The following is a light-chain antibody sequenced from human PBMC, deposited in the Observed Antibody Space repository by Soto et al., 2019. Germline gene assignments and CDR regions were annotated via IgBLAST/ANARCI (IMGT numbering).Light chain of an antibody. Sequence: EIVLTQSPATLSLSPGERATLSCRASQRVSSDLAWYQHKPGQAPRRLIYDASNRATGIPARFSGSGSGTDFTLTISSLVPDDFAVYYCQQRSNWPPTFGQGTRLEI. CDR2: DAS. CDR1: QRVSSD. V-gene: IGKV3-11*01. J-gene: IGKJ5*01. CDR3: QQRSNWPPT.